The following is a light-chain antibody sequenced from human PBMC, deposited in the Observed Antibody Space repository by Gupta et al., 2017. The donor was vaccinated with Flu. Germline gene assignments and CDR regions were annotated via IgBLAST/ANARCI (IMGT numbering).Light chain of an antibody. CDR2: QVS. V-gene: IGKV2-30*01. CDR3: MQGTHGPYT. CDR1: QSIVSSDGYTY. J-gene: IGKJ2*01. Sequence: DVVMTQSPPSLAVTLGQPASISCRSSQSIVSSDGYTYLNWFQQRPGQSPRHLIYQVSKRDSGVPDRFSGSASGTDFTLKISRVEAEDVGFYYCMQGTHGPYTYGQRTKLEIK.